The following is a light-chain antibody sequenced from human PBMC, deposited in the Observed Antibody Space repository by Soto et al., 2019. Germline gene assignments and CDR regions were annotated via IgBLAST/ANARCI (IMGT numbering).Light chain of an antibody. V-gene: IGKV1-5*01. CDR2: DVS. CDR1: QSISGW. CDR3: QQYNSYPWT. J-gene: IGKJ1*01. Sequence: IQMTQSPSSLSASVGDRVTITCRASQSISGWLAWYQQKPGKAPKLLIYDVSSLESGVPSRFSGSGSGTEFTLAISSLQPDDFATYYCQQYNSYPWTFGQGTKVEIK.